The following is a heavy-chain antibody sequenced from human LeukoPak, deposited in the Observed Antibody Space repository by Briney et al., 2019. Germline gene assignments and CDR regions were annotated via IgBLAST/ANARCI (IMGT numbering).Heavy chain of an antibody. CDR2: INPKSGET. Sequence: ASVKVSCKASGYSFTVYHMHWVRQAPGQGLEWMGWINPKSGETQYAQKFQGRVAMTRDTSITTAYMELSWLTFDDTAVYYCARAGEIAAAGTLYNWVDPWGQGTLVTVSS. V-gene: IGHV1-2*02. D-gene: IGHD6-13*01. CDR1: GYSFTVYH. CDR3: ARAGEIAAAGTLYNWVDP. J-gene: IGHJ5*02.